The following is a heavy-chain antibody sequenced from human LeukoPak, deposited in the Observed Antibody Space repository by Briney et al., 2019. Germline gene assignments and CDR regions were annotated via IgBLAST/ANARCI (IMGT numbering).Heavy chain of an antibody. CDR3: ASVYDSSGYYPF. V-gene: IGHV4-34*01. Sequence: SETLSLTCAVYGGSFSGYYWSWIRQPPGKGLEWIGEINHSGNTNYNPSLKSRVTISEDTSKNQFSLKLSSVTAADTAVYYCASVYDSSGYYPFWGQGTLVTVSS. CDR1: GGSFSGYY. CDR2: INHSGNT. J-gene: IGHJ4*02. D-gene: IGHD3-22*01.